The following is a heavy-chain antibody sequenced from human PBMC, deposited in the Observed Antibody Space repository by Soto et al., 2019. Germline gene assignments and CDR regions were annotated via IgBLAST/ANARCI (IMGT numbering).Heavy chain of an antibody. CDR2: TYYRSKWNS. V-gene: IGHV6-1*01. J-gene: IGHJ4*02. CDR1: GDSVSRTSVA. CDR3: VRGQFSAFDC. Sequence: QVQLHQSGPGLVKPSQTLSLTCAISGDSVSRTSVAWNWIRQSPSRGLEWLGRTYYRSKWNSDYAVSVRGRITINPDTSKSQFSLQLNSVTPEVTAVYYCVRGQFSAFDCWGQGTLVTVSS.